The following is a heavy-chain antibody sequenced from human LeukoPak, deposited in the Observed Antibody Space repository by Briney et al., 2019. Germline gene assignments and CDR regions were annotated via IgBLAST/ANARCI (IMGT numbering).Heavy chain of an antibody. CDR2: IYYSGST. Sequence: PSETLSLTCTVSGGSISSYYWSWIRQPPGKGLEWIGYIYYSGSTNYNPSLKSRVTISVDTSKNQFSLKLSSVTAADTAVYYCARETGGVHYYYYYMDVWGKGTTVTVSS. CDR1: GGSISSYY. J-gene: IGHJ6*03. D-gene: IGHD1-26*01. CDR3: ARETGGVHYYYYYMDV. V-gene: IGHV4-59*12.